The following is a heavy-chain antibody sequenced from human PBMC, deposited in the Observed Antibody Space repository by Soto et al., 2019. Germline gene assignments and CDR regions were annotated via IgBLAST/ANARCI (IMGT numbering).Heavy chain of an antibody. CDR2: IIPILGIA. V-gene: IGHV1-69*04. D-gene: IGHD5-12*01. CDR1: GGTFSSYT. Sequence: GASVKVSCKASGGTFSSYTISWVRQAPGQGLEWMGRIIPILGIANYAQKFQGRVTITADKSTSTAYMELSSLRSEDTAVYYCAREYSGYDRRFEDYYYYMDVWGKGTTVTVSS. CDR3: AREYSGYDRRFEDYYYYMDV. J-gene: IGHJ6*03.